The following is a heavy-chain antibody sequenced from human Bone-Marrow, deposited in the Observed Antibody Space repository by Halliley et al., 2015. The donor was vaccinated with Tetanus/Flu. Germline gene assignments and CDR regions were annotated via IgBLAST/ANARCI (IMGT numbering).Heavy chain of an antibody. CDR3: ARDRGSGYCPGADV. Sequence: EWLGFIHSSGNPNNNPSVQSRVTMSVDTSKNQFSLRMSSVTAADTAVYYCARDRGSGYCPGADVWGQGTTVIVSS. D-gene: IGHD3-22*01. CDR2: IHSSGNP. V-gene: IGHV4-59*01. J-gene: IGHJ6*02.